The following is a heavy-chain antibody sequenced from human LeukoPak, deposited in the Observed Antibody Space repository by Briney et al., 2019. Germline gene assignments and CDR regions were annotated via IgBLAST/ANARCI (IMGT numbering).Heavy chain of an antibody. CDR1: GFTFSNYA. D-gene: IGHD3-10*01. V-gene: IGHV3-30-3*01. Sequence: GGSLRLSCAASGFTFSNYAIHWVRQAPGKGLEWVAVISYDGSNKYYADSVKGRFTISRDNSKNTLYLQMNSLRAEDTAVYYCARAYGSGSYFHFDYWGQGTLVTVSS. CDR2: ISYDGSNK. J-gene: IGHJ4*02. CDR3: ARAYGSGSYFHFDY.